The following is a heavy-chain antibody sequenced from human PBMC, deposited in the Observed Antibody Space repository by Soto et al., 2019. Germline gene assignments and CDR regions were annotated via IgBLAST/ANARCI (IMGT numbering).Heavy chain of an antibody. CDR2: INHSGST. Sequence: PSETLSLTCAVCGGSFSGYYWSWIRQPPGKGLEWIGEINHSGSTNYNPSLKSRVTISVDTSKNQFSLKLSSVTAADTAVYYCARLANVYCSSTSCPGGIQLWTNYYYYGMDVWGQGTTVTVSS. D-gene: IGHD2-2*01. CDR1: GGSFSGYY. V-gene: IGHV4-34*01. CDR3: ARLANVYCSSTSCPGGIQLWTNYYYYGMDV. J-gene: IGHJ6*02.